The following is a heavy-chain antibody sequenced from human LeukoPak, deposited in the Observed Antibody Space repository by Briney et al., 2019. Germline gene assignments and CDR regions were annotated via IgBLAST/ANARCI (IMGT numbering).Heavy chain of an antibody. D-gene: IGHD3-22*01. CDR1: GYTFTSYY. Sequence: ASVKVSCKASGYTFTSYYMHWVRQAPGQGLEWMGWINPNSGGTNYAQKFQGRVTMTRDTSISTAYMELSRLRSDDTAVYYCASKGYYYDSSGYYYGDYWGQGTLVTVSS. J-gene: IGHJ4*02. CDR2: INPNSGGT. V-gene: IGHV1-2*02. CDR3: ASKGYYYDSSGYYYGDY.